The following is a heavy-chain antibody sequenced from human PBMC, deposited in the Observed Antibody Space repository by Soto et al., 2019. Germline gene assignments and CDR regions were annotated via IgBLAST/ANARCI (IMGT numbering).Heavy chain of an antibody. CDR3: TRHPAPTVTTPYNWFDP. D-gene: IGHD4-4*01. Sequence: GSLRLSCAASGFTFSGSAMHWVRQASGKGLEWVGRIRSKANSYATAYAASVKGRFTISRDDSKNTAYLQMNSLKTEDTAVYYCTRHPAPTVTTPYNWFDPWGQGTLVTVSS. CDR1: GFTFSGSA. CDR2: IRSKANSYAT. J-gene: IGHJ5*02. V-gene: IGHV3-73*01.